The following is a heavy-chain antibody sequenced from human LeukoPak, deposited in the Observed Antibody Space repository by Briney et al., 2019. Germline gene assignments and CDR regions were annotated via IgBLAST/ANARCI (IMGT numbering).Heavy chain of an antibody. J-gene: IGHJ6*03. V-gene: IGHV3-30*02. CDR1: RFTFSSYG. CDR2: IRNDGSNK. CDR3: AREYGDYYLGYYYYMDV. Sequence: GGSLRLSCAASRFTFSSYGMHWVRQAPGKGLEWVAFIRNDGSNKYYADSVKGRFTISRDNSKNTLYLQMNSLRAEDTAVYYCAREYGDYYLGYYYYMDVWGKGTTVTVSS. D-gene: IGHD4-17*01.